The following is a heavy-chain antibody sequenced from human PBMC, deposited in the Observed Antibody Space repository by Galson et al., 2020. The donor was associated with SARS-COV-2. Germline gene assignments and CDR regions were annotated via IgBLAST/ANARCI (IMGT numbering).Heavy chain of an antibody. CDR1: GVTLSNNA. V-gene: IGHV1-69*13. Sequence: SVTVSCKASGVTLSNNAISWVRQAPGQGLEWMGRIIPMFGATNYAQKFQARVMITADDSTSTASMELSSLRSEDTAVYYCARAGEAPTISDFDLWGRGTLVTVSS. J-gene: IGHJ2*01. CDR3: ARAGEAPTISDFDL. CDR2: IIPMFGAT. D-gene: IGHD1-1*01.